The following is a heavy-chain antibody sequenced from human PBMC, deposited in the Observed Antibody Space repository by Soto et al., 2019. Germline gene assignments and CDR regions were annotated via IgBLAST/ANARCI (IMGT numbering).Heavy chain of an antibody. CDR1: GYTFTSYG. D-gene: IGHD1-26*01. Sequence: ASVKVSCKASGYTFTSYGISWVRQAPGQGLEWMGWISAYNGNTNYAQKLQGRVTMTTDTSTSTAYMELRNLRSDDTAVYYCARDQTAAYPGGRGILGYWGQGTLVTVSS. J-gene: IGHJ4*02. CDR3: ARDQTAAYPGGRGILGY. V-gene: IGHV1-18*01. CDR2: ISAYNGNT.